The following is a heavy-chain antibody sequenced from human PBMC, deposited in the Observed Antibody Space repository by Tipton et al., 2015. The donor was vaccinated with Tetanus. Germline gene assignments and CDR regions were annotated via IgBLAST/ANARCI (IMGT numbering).Heavy chain of an antibody. CDR3: AGVTAQRTELYFDH. D-gene: IGHD6-13*01. V-gene: IGHV4-59*07. J-gene: IGHJ4*02. Sequence: TLSLTCTVSGDSITSFYWSWIRQPPGKGLEWIGYVYYTGSTNHNPSLKSRVTISMDRSKNQISLQLTSVTAADTAVYSCAGVTAQRTELYFDHWGQGTLVTVSS. CDR1: GDSITSFY. CDR2: VYYTGST.